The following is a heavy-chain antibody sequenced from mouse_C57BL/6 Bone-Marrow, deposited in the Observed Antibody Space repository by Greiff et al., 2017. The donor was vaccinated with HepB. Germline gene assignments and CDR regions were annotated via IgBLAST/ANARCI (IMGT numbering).Heavy chain of an antibody. CDR2: IDPETGGT. D-gene: IGHD4-1*01. CDR1: GYTFTDYE. Sequence: QVQLQQSGAELVRPGASVTLSCKASGYTFTDYEMHWVKQTPVHGLEWIGAIDPETGGTAYNQKFKGKAILTADKSSSTAYMELRSLTSEDSAVYYCTRRETGTTLFDYWGQGTTLTVSS. J-gene: IGHJ2*01. CDR3: TRRETGTTLFDY. V-gene: IGHV1-15*01.